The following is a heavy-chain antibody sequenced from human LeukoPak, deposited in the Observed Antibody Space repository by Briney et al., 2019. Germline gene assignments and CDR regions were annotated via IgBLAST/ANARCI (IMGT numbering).Heavy chain of an antibody. CDR2: ISGSGGST. D-gene: IGHD6-13*01. Sequence: GGSLRLSCAASGFTFSSYAMSWVRQAPGRGLEWVSAISGSGGSTYYADSVKGRFTISRDNSKNTLYLQMNSLRAEDTAVYYCAKAGYGVSSWYPFGYWCQGTLVTVSS. V-gene: IGHV3-23*01. CDR1: GFTFSSYA. CDR3: AKAGYGVSSWYPFGY. J-gene: IGHJ4*02.